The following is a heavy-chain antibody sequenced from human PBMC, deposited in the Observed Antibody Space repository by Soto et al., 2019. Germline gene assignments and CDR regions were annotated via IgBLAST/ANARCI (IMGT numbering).Heavy chain of an antibody. D-gene: IGHD2-15*01. J-gene: IGHJ4*02. CDR1: GGSFSGYY. CDR3: AGLIGYCSGGSCPDY. V-gene: IGHV4-34*01. CDR2: INHSGST. Sequence: QVQLQQWGAGLLKPSETLSLTCAVYGGSFSGYYGSGIRQPPGKGREWIGEINHSGSTNYNPSLKSRVTISVDTSKNQFSLKLSSVTAADTAVYYCAGLIGYCSGGSCPDYWGQGTLVTVSS.